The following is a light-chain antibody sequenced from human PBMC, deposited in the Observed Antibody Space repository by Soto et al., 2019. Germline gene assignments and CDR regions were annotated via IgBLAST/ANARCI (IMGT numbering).Light chain of an antibody. V-gene: IGKV1-8*01. CDR1: QGISSY. CDR2: AAS. J-gene: IGKJ5*01. Sequence: AIRMTQSPSSLSASTGDRVTITCRASQGISSYLAWYQQKPGKAPKLLIYAASTLQSGVPSRFSGSGSGTDFTLTISCLQSEDIATYYCQQYDNLPITFGQGTRLEI. CDR3: QQYDNLPIT.